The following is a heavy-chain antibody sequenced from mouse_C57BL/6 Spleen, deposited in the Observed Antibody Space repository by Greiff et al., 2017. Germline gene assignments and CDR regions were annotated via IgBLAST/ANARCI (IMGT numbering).Heavy chain of an antibody. CDR3: ARYGSSSLYYAMDY. Sequence: QVQLQQPGAELVKPGASVKLSCKASGYTFTSYWMHWVKQRPGQGLEWIGMIHPTSGSTNYNEKFKSKATLTVDKSSSTAYMQLSSLTSEDSAVYYWARYGSSSLYYAMDYWGQGTSVTVSS. CDR2: IHPTSGST. CDR1: GYTFTSYW. D-gene: IGHD1-1*01. V-gene: IGHV1-64*01. J-gene: IGHJ4*01.